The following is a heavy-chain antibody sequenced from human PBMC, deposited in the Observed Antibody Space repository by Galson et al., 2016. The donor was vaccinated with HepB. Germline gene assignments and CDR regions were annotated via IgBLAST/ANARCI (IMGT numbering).Heavy chain of an antibody. CDR1: GYSLDKLS. CDR3: ATVNFIVLVLERKFDY. Sequence: SCKVSGYSLDKLSIHWVRQAPGKGLEWVGGFDVEEDDTVYAKNFQGRVTMTEDTSTDTAYMELRNLRSDDTAVYFCATVNFIVLVLERKFDYWGQGTLVTVSS. CDR2: FDVEEDDT. V-gene: IGHV1-24*01. D-gene: IGHD2-15*01. J-gene: IGHJ4*02.